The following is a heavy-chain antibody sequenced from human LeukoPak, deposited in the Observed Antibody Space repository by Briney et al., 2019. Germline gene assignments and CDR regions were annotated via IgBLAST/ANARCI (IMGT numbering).Heavy chain of an antibody. CDR1: GFTFSSYW. CDR3: ARDRARITMVRSYYFDY. J-gene: IGHJ4*02. Sequence: GGTLRLSCAASGFTFSSYWMSWVRQAPGKGLEWVANIKQDGSEKYYVDSVKGRFTISRDNAKNSLYLQMNSLRAEDTAVYYCARDRARITMVRSYYFDYWGQGTLVTVSS. V-gene: IGHV3-7*01. CDR2: IKQDGSEK. D-gene: IGHD3-10*01.